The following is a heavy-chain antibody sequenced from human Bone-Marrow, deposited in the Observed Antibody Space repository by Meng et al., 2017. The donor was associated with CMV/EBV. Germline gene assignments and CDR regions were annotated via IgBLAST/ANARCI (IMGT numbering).Heavy chain of an antibody. CDR2: IYYSGST. CDR1: GDSISGSTFY. Sequence: SETLSLTCTVSGDSISGSTFYWGWIRQPPGKGLEWIGSIYYSGSTYYNPSLKSRVTISVDTSKNQFSLKLSSVTAADTAVYYCARSQYFDWLLPPPYYYYGMDVCGQGTTVTVSS. D-gene: IGHD3-9*01. CDR3: ARSQYFDWLLPPPYYYYGMDV. J-gene: IGHJ6*02. V-gene: IGHV4-39*07.